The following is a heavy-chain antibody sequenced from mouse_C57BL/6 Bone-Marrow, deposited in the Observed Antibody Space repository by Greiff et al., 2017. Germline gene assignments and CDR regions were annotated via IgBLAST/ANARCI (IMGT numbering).Heavy chain of an antibody. J-gene: IGHJ4*01. CDR3: ARQMWAMDY. CDR2: ISSGGSYT. CDR1: GFTFSSYG. Sequence: EVKLLQSGGDLVKPGGSLKLSCAASGFTFSSYGMSWVRQTPDKRLEWVATISSGGSYTYYTASVKGRFTMSRDNAKNPLSLQMSSLKSEDTDMYDCARQMWAMDYWGQGTSVTVSS. V-gene: IGHV5-6*02.